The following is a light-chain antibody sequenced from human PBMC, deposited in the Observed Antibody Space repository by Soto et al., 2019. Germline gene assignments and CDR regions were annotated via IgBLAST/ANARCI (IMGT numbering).Light chain of an antibody. V-gene: IGKV3-11*01. Sequence: EIVLTQAPATLSLSPGERATLSCRASQSIGNYIAWYQQKPGQAPRLLVYDVFNRATGIPARFSGSGSGTDFTLTIRSLEPEEFAVYYCLQRAAWPWTFGQGTKVEVK. CDR3: LQRAAWPWT. CDR2: DVF. CDR1: QSIGNY. J-gene: IGKJ1*01.